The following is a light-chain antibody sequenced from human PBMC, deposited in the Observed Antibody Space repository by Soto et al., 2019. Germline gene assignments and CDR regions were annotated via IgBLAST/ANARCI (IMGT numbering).Light chain of an antibody. CDR2: GAS. Sequence: SVLTQSPGTLSLSPGERATLSYRARQSVSSSYLAWFQQKPGQAPRLLISGASSRATGIPDRFSGSGSGTDFTLSISRLEPEDFAVYYCQQRSNWLLTFGQGTRLEIK. J-gene: IGKJ5*01. V-gene: IGKV3D-20*02. CDR3: QQRSNWLLT. CDR1: QSVSSSY.